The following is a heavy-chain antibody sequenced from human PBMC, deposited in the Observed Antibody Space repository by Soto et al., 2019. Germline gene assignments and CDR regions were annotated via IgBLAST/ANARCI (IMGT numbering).Heavy chain of an antibody. CDR2: INPKSCAT. D-gene: IGHD6-13*01. J-gene: IGHJ6*02. V-gene: IGHV1-2*02. Sequence: ASVKVSCKSSGYTFTDYYIHWVRQAPGQGLEWMGWINPKSCATNYAQKFRGRVSMNRDTSSSTVYMELTKRTSDDTAVYYCTRGGIPDSRWNYYFNGMDIWGQGTTVTVSS. CDR1: GYTFTDYY. CDR3: TRGGIPDSRWNYYFNGMDI.